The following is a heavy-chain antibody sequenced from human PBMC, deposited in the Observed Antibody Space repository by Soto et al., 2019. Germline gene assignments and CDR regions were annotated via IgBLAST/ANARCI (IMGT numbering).Heavy chain of an antibody. V-gene: IGHV4-59*08. CDR2: IYYSGST. CDR3: ARRYGDYFDY. CDR1: GGSISSYY. J-gene: IGHJ4*02. Sequence: LETLSLTCTVSGGSISSYYWSWIRQPPGKGLKWIGYIYYSGSTNYNPSLKSRVTISVDTSKNQFSLKLSSVTAADTAVYYCARRYGDYFDYWGQGTLVTVSS. D-gene: IGHD4-17*01.